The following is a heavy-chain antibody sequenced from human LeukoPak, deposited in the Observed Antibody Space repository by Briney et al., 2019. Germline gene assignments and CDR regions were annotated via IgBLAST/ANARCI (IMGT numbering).Heavy chain of an antibody. Sequence: PGGSLRLSCAASGFTFSSYWMSWVRQAPGKGLEWVANIKQDGSEKYYVDSVKGRFTISRDNAKNSLYLQMNSLRAEDTAVYYCARRARYCSGGSCWYFDYWGQGTLVTVSS. CDR3: ARRARYCSGGSCWYFDY. CDR1: GFTFSSYW. J-gene: IGHJ4*02. CDR2: IKQDGSEK. V-gene: IGHV3-7*01. D-gene: IGHD2-15*01.